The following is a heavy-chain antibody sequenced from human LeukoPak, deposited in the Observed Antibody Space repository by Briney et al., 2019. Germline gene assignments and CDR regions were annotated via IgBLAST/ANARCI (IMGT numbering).Heavy chain of an antibody. J-gene: IGHJ5*02. CDR3: ARQRATWDAWFDP. CDR1: GGSITGYY. D-gene: IGHD1-26*01. CDR2: IHDSGSA. V-gene: IGHV4-59*01. Sequence: SETLSLTCTVSGGSITGYYWSWIRQPPGKGLEWIAYIHDSGSANYNPSLKSRVIISVDRSRNQFSLKLSFVTAADTAVYYCARQRATWDAWFDPWGQGTLVTVSS.